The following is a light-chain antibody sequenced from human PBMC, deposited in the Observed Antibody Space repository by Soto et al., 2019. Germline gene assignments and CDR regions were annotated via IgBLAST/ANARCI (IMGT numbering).Light chain of an antibody. CDR3: QHYDEWPLS. CDR1: QSVSHN. J-gene: IGKJ4*01. Sequence: EIVMTQSPATLSVSLGERATLSCRASQSVSHNLAWYQQKPGQAPRLLIYFASTRATGIPDRFSGSGSGTQFTLTITSLQSEGVAVYYCQHYDEWPLSFGGGTKVETK. CDR2: FAS. V-gene: IGKV3-15*01.